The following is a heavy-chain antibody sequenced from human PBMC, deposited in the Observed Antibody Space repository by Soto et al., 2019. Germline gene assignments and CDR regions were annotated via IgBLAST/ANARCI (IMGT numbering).Heavy chain of an antibody. CDR1: GFIVSGNY. J-gene: IGHJ6*02. CDR3: AREIGNRGLYGMDV. V-gene: IGHV3-53*01. CDR2: IYSGGST. Sequence: GSLRLCCTVSGFIVSGNYMSWVRQAPGKGREWVSVIYSGGSTYYADSVKGRFTISRDISKNTLYLQMNSLRAEDTAVYYCAREIGNRGLYGMDVWGQGTTVTVS.